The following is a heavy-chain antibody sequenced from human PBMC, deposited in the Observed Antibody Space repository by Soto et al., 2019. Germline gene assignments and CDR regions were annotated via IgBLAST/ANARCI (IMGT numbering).Heavy chain of an antibody. CDR1: GFTFSSYS. CDR3: ARDSQQWPGY. J-gene: IGHJ4*02. V-gene: IGHV3-21*01. CDR2: ISSSSSYI. Sequence: EVQLVESGGGLVKPGGSLRLSCAASGFTFSSYSMNWVRQAPVKGLEWVSSISSSSSYIYYADSVKGRFTISRDNAKNSLYLQMNSLRAEDTAVYYCARDSQQWPGYWGQGTLVTVSS. D-gene: IGHD6-19*01.